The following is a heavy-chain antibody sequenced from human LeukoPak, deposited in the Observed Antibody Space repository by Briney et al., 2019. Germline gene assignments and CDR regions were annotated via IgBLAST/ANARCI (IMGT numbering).Heavy chain of an antibody. CDR2: IKSKTDDGTT. D-gene: IGHD6-6*01. V-gene: IGHV3-15*01. CDR3: TTGPYVVLY. J-gene: IGHJ4*02. CDR1: GFTFCNAW. Sequence: PGGSLRLCCSSSGFTFCNAWMRWGRQAPGKGLEWVSRIKSKTDDGTTDYAGPVKGRVTISRDDSKNTLYLQMNSLKAYDTAVYYCTTGPYVVLYWGQGTLVTVSS.